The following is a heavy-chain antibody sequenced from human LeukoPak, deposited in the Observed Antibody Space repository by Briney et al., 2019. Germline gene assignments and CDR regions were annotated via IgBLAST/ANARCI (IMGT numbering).Heavy chain of an antibody. V-gene: IGHV3-21*01. J-gene: IGHJ4*02. D-gene: IGHD4-17*01. CDR2: ISSSTSYI. CDR1: GFTFSSYA. CDR3: ARAGGSTVSHSDY. Sequence: GGSLRLSCAASGFTFSSYAMHWVRQAPGKGLEWVSSISSSTSYIYYADSVKGRLTISKDNAKNSLYLQMNSLRAEDTAVYYCARAGGSTVSHSDYWGQGTLVTVSS.